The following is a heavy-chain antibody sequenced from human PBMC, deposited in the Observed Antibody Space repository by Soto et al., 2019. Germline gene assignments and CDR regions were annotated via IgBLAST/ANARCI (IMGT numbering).Heavy chain of an antibody. J-gene: IGHJ5*02. Sequence: GGSLRLSCAASGFTFSSYAMSWVRQAPGKGLEWVSAISGSGGSTYYADSVKGRFTISRDNSKNTLYLQMNSLRAEDTAVYYCAKNLFSDYSNNWFDPWGQGTLVTVSS. CDR3: AKNLFSDYSNNWFDP. CDR1: GFTFSSYA. D-gene: IGHD4-4*01. CDR2: ISGSGGST. V-gene: IGHV3-23*01.